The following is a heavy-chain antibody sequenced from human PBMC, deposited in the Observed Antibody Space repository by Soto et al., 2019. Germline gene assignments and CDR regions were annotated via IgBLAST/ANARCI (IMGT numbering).Heavy chain of an antibody. CDR3: ASGWIAAAGTVYYYYGMDV. D-gene: IGHD6-13*01. Sequence: SPTLSLTCAISGDSVSSISAAGNWIRQSPSRGLEWLGRTYYRSKWYNDYAVSVKSRITINPDTSKNQFSLQLNSVTPEDTAVYYCASGWIAAAGTVYYYYGMDVWGQGTTVTVSS. CDR2: TYYRSKWYN. J-gene: IGHJ6*02. CDR1: GDSVSSISAA. V-gene: IGHV6-1*01.